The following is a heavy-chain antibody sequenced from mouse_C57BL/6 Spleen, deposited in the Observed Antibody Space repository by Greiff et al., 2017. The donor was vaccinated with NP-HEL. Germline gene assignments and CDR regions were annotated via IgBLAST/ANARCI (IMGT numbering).Heavy chain of an antibody. CDR3: ARWGNYDGSSVDN. CDR1: GYAFSSYW. CDR2: IYPGDGDT. J-gene: IGHJ2*01. Sequence: VQLQESGAELVKPGASVKISCKASGYAFSSYWMNWVKQRPGKGLEWIGQIYPGDGDTNYNGKFKGKATLTADKSSSTAYMQLSIMTSKDSAVYFCARWGNYDGSSVDNWGQGTTLTVSS. V-gene: IGHV1-80*01. D-gene: IGHD1-1*01.